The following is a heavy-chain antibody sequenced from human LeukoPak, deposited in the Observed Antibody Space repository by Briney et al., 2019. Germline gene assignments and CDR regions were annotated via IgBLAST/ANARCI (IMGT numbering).Heavy chain of an antibody. Sequence: GRSLRLSCAASGFTFDDYAMHWVRQAPGKGLEWVSGISWNSGSIGYADSVKGRFTISRDNAKNSLYLQMNSLRAEDTALYYCARDKAAAAAGNIDYWGQGTLVTVSS. CDR1: GFTFDDYA. CDR3: ARDKAAAAAGNIDY. D-gene: IGHD6-13*01. J-gene: IGHJ4*02. CDR2: ISWNSGSI. V-gene: IGHV3-9*01.